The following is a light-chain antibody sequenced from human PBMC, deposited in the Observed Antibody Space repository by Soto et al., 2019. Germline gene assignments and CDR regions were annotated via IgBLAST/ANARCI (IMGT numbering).Light chain of an antibody. J-gene: IGLJ1*01. Sequence: QTVVTQEPSLTVSPGGTVTLTCASSTGAVTSGYYPNWFQQKPGQAPRALIYSTSNNHSWTPARFSGSLLGGKAALTLSGVQPEDEAEYYCLLYYGGARNYVFGTGTKLTVL. CDR3: LLYYGGARNYV. CDR1: TGAVTSGYY. CDR2: STS. V-gene: IGLV7-43*01.